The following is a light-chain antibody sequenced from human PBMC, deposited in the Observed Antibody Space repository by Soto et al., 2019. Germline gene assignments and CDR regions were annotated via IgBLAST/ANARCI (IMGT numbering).Light chain of an antibody. CDR3: QQIFGTRYS. J-gene: IGKJ2*03. CDR1: QNIGIY. Sequence: DVQMTQSPSSLSASVGDRVTITCRASQNIGIYLNWYQQNPGKAPKPLIYAASTLLSGVPSRFSGSGSGTDFTLTISSLLPEDFATYYCQQIFGTRYSFGQGTELEIK. CDR2: AAS. V-gene: IGKV1-39*01.